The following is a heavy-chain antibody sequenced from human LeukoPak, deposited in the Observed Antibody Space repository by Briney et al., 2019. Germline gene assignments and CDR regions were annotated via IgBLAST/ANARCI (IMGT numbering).Heavy chain of an antibody. V-gene: IGHV4-59*08. CDR1: GGSISSYY. CDR3: ARLVRGYSYGSERYYYYGMDV. CDR2: IYYSGST. D-gene: IGHD5-18*01. Sequence: SETLSLTCTVSGGSISSYYWSWIRQPPGKGLEWIGYIYYSGSTNYNPPLKSRVTISVDTSKNQFSLKLSSVTAADTAVYYCARLVRGYSYGSERYYYYGMDVWGQGTTVTVSS. J-gene: IGHJ6*02.